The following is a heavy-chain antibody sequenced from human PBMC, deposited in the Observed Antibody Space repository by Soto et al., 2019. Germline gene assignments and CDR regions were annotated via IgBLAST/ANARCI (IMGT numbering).Heavy chain of an antibody. Sequence: PGGSLRLSCAASGLTVSNNYMSWVRQAPGKGLEWVSTLYSSGSTNYADSVKGRFTVSRDNSKNTLYLQMRSLRVEDTAIYFGSGSGGWNYYFDYWGLGTLVTVSS. V-gene: IGHV3-53*01. J-gene: IGHJ4*02. CDR1: GLTVSNNY. CDR3: SGSGGWNYYFDY. D-gene: IGHD6-19*01. CDR2: LYSSGST.